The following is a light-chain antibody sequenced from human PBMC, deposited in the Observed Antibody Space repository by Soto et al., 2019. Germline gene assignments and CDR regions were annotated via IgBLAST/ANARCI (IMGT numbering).Light chain of an antibody. V-gene: IGKV3-11*01. CDR3: QQRSYPIT. CDR1: QSARIS. J-gene: IGKJ5*01. Sequence: ETVMTQSPATLSVSPGERATLSCRASQSARISLGWYQQKPGQAPRLLIYDASHRATGIPVRFSGSGSESDFTLTISSLEPEDFAVYYCQQRSYPITFGQGTRLE. CDR2: DAS.